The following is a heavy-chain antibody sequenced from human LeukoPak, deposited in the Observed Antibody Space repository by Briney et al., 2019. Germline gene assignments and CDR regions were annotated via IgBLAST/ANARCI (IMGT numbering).Heavy chain of an antibody. Sequence: TGPTLVNPTLTLTLTCTFSGFSLTTTGVGVTLVRQPPGKALEWLALIYWNDDKYYSPSLKTRLTIAKDTSKNQVVLTMTNMDPVDTATYYCAHDRAGIGFDPWGQGTLVTVSS. CDR3: AHDRAGIGFDP. CDR2: IYWNDDK. CDR1: GFSLTTTGVG. J-gene: IGHJ5*02. V-gene: IGHV2-5*01.